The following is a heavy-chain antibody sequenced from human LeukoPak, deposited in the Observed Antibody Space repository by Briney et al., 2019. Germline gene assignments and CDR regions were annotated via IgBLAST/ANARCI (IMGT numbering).Heavy chain of an antibody. Sequence: SGTLSVTCIVPGGSIFSYYRCWGRPPAGGGLGWIGRIFAGGSTNYNPSLKRRVTISVDTSKHQFSLKLSSVTAADTAVYYRASHVSLSIEHDYGGNGAGFDYWGQGTPVTVSS. J-gene: IGHJ4*02. V-gene: IGHV4-4*07. CDR2: IFAGGST. CDR1: GGSIFSYY. CDR3: ASHVSLSIEHDYGGNGAGFDY. D-gene: IGHD4-23*01.